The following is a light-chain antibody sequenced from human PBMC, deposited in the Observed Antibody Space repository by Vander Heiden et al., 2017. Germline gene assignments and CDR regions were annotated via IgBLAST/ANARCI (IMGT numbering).Light chain of an antibody. CDR3: QAWDSSTVV. CDR2: KDS. CDR1: KLGDKY. V-gene: IGLV3-1*01. J-gene: IGLJ2*01. Sequence: SSALTQPPSVSVSPGQTASITCSGDKLGDKYACWYQQKPGQSPVLVIYKDSKRPSGIPERFSGSNSGNTATLTISGTQAMDEADYDCQAWDSSTVVFGGGTKLTVL.